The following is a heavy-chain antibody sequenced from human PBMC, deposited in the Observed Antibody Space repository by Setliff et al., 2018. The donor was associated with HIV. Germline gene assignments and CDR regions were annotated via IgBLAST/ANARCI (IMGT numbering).Heavy chain of an antibody. J-gene: IGHJ6*02. CDR1: GFTFSSYD. V-gene: IGHV3-13*01. CDR2: IGTAGDT. CDR3: ARDCRVGWVFAYGMDV. D-gene: IGHD6-13*01. Sequence: GGSLRLSCAASGFTFSSYDMHWVRQATGKGLEWVSAIGTAGDTYYADSVKGRFTISRDNSKNTLFLQMNSLRPEDTAVYYCARDCRVGWVFAYGMDVWGQGTLVTVSS.